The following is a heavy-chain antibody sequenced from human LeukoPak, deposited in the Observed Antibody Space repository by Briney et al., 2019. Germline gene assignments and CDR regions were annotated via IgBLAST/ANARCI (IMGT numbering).Heavy chain of an antibody. J-gene: IGHJ4*02. CDR1: GYSFTSYW. D-gene: IGHD6-13*01. CDR2: IYPGDSDT. V-gene: IGHV5-51*01. Sequence: GESLKISCKGSGYSFTSYWIGWVRQMPGKGLEWMGIIYPGDSDTRYSPSFQGQVTISADKSISTVYLQWSSLKASDTAMYYCARRLRIAVAGNRFDYWGQGTLVTVSS. CDR3: ARRLRIAVAGNRFDY.